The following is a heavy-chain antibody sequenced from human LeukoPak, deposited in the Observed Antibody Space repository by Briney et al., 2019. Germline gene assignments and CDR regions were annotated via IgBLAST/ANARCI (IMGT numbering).Heavy chain of an antibody. Sequence: RASVKVSCKASGGTFSSYAISWVRQTPGQGLEWMGGIILIFGTANYAQKFQGRVTITPDESTSTAYMELSSLRSEDTAVYYCARDVNQLLPNWFDPWGQGTLVTVSS. CDR1: GGTFSSYA. J-gene: IGHJ5*02. V-gene: IGHV1-69*13. D-gene: IGHD2-2*01. CDR3: ARDVNQLLPNWFDP. CDR2: IILIFGTA.